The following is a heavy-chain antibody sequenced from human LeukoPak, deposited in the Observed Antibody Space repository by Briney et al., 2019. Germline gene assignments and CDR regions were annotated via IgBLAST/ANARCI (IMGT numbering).Heavy chain of an antibody. CDR1: GFTFSSYS. D-gene: IGHD6-19*01. Sequence: GGSLRLSCAASGFTFSSYSMNWVRQAPAKGREWVSSISISRSYIYYADSVKGRFTIYRDNAKNSLYLQMNSLRAEDTAVYYCARDQDVAVAGTDFDYWGQGTLVTVSS. CDR2: ISISRSYI. J-gene: IGHJ4*02. CDR3: ARDQDVAVAGTDFDY. V-gene: IGHV3-21*01.